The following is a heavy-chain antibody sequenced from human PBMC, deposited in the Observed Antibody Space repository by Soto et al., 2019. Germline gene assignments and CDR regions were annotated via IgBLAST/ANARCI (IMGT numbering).Heavy chain of an antibody. CDR1: GDSISSSTYY. Sequence: QLQLQESGPGLVKPSETLSLTCTVSGDSISSSTYYWGWIRQPPGKGLEWIASIYYSGSTYYNTSLKSRVTISVDTSKNQVSLKLSSVTAADTAVYYCARLGSSWYLLFDYWGQGTLVTVSS. D-gene: IGHD6-13*01. J-gene: IGHJ4*02. CDR2: IYYSGST. CDR3: ARLGSSWYLLFDY. V-gene: IGHV4-39*01.